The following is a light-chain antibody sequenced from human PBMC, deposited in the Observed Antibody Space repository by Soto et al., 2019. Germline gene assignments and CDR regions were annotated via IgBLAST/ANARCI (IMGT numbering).Light chain of an antibody. J-gene: IGLJ2*01. CDR3: ATWDRSLSAVV. CDR1: SSNIGNNY. V-gene: IGLV1-51*01. Sequence: QSVLTQSPSVSAAPGQKVTISCSGSSSNIGNNYVSWYQQFPGTAPKILIYDDNKQPSGIPDRFSGSKSGTSATLGITGLQTGDEADYYCATWDRSLSAVVFGGGTKLTVL. CDR2: DDN.